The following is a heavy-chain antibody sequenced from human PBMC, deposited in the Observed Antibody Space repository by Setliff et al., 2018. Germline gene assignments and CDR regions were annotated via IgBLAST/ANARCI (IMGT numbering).Heavy chain of an antibody. CDR3: ARDMMGGGFFGVVNPIDY. Sequence: LRLSCAASGFTFSTYVMTWVRQAPGKGLEWVSSIHGEGINTYYADSVKGRFTISRDNSKNTLFLQMNSLRAEDTAVYYCARDMMGGGFFGVVNPIDYWGQGTLVTVSS. CDR1: GFTFSTYV. J-gene: IGHJ4*02. CDR2: IHGEGINT. D-gene: IGHD3-3*01. V-gene: IGHV3-23*01.